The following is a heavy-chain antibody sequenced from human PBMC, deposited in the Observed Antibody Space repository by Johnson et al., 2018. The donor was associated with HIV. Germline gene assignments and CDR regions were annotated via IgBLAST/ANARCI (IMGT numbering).Heavy chain of an antibody. Sequence: EVHLVESGGGVVQPGRSLRLSCAASGFTFDDYGMSWVRQAPGKGLEWVGRIKSKTDGGTTDHAAPVKGRFSISRDDSKNTLYLQMNSLKTEDTAVYSCYCTDHFGAGSESKGTFDAWGQGTMVTVSS. CDR1: GFTFDDYG. V-gene: IGHV3-15*01. CDR3: YCTDHFGAGSESKGTFDA. J-gene: IGHJ3*01. D-gene: IGHD3-10*01. CDR2: IKSKTDGGTT.